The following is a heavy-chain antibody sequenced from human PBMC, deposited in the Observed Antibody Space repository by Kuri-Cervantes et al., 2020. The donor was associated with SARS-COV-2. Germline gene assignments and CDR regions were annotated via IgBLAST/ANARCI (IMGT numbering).Heavy chain of an antibody. D-gene: IGHD6-19*01. CDR1: GFTFSSCA. CDR2: ISGSGGST. CDR3: ARDGIAVAGREQNFDY. J-gene: IGHJ4*02. V-gene: IGHV3-23*01. Sequence: GGSLRLSCAASGFTFSSCAMSWVRQAPGKGLEWVSAISGSGGSTYYADSVKGRFTISRDNSKNTLYLQMNSLRAEDTAVYYCARDGIAVAGREQNFDYWGQGTLVTVSS.